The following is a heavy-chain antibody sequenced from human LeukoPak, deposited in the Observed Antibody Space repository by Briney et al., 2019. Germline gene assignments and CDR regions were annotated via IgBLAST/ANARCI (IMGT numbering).Heavy chain of an antibody. Sequence: PGGSLRLSCAASGSTFSRYWMHWVRQAPGKGLEWVANIKQDGSEKNYVDSVKGRFTISRDNAKSSLFLQMNDLRAEDTAVYYCAKGGRGNGEVYWGQGTLVTVSS. CDR2: IKQDGSEK. D-gene: IGHD2-8*01. CDR1: GSTFSRYW. V-gene: IGHV3-7*03. CDR3: AKGGRGNGEVY. J-gene: IGHJ4*02.